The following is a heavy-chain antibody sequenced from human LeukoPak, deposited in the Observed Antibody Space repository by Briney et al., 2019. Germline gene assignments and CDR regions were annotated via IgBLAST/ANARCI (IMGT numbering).Heavy chain of an antibody. CDR2: ISYDGSNK. J-gene: IGHJ4*02. CDR1: GFTFSSYA. D-gene: IGHD2-2*01. CDR3: AGLWGYCSSTTCLTSFDY. Sequence: GGSLRVSCAASGFTFSSYAMHWVRQAPGKGLEWVALISYDGSNKYYADSVKGRFTISRDNSKNTLYLQMNSLRAEDTAVYYCAGLWGYCSSTTCLTSFDYWGQGTLVTVSS. V-gene: IGHV3-30*04.